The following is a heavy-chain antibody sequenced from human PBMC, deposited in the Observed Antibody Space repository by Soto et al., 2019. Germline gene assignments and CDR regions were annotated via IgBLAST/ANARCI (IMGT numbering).Heavy chain of an antibody. CDR2: IYSGGST. J-gene: IGHJ6*02. CDR3: ARVRGITVTYYYYYGMDV. V-gene: IGHV3-53*01. Sequence: GGSLRLSCAASGFTVSSNYMSWVRQAPGKGLEWVSVIYSGGSTYYADSVKGRFTISRDNSKNTLYLQMNSLRAEDTAVYYCARVRGITVTYYYYYGMDVWGQGTTVTVSS. CDR1: GFTVSSNY. D-gene: IGHD1-20*01.